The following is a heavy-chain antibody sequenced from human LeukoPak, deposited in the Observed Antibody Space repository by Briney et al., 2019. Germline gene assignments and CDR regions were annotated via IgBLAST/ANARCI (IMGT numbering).Heavy chain of an antibody. V-gene: IGHV3-15*01. CDR3: TSYAARVYYYYGMDV. CDR1: GSTFSNAW. Sequence: PGGSLRLSCAASGSTFSNAWMSWVRQAPGKGLEWVGRIKSKTDGGTTDYAAPVKGRFTISRDDSKNTLYLQMNSLKTEDTAVYYCTSYAARVYYYYGMDVWGQGTTVTVSS. D-gene: IGHD2-2*01. CDR2: IKSKTDGGTT. J-gene: IGHJ6*02.